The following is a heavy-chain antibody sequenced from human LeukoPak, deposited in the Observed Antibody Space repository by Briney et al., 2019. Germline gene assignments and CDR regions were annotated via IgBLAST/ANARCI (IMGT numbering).Heavy chain of an antibody. CDR1: GASITSNDYS. Sequence: PSETLSLTCTVSGASITSNDYSWSWIRQPPGKGLEWIGMISDSGKTYFNPSLKSRVTISADPSKNQFSLRQTSLTAADTAVYYCARLRVAMVRGVPYFDSWGQGALVTVSS. D-gene: IGHD3-10*01. CDR3: ARLRVAMVRGVPYFDS. V-gene: IGHV4-39*01. J-gene: IGHJ4*02. CDR2: ISDSGKT.